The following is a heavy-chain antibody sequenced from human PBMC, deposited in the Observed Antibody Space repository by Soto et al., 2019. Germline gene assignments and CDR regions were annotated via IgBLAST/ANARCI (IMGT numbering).Heavy chain of an antibody. Sequence: QVQLVQSGAEVKKPGASVKVSCKATGYTFTGNYVHWVRQAPGQGLEWMGWINPNSGGTNYAQKFQGSVTLTRDTSISTAFLELSGLRSDDTAVYYCARCPSGMFDYWGQGTLVTVSS. CDR1: GYTFTGNY. CDR2: INPNSGGT. V-gene: IGHV1-2*02. D-gene: IGHD1-26*01. J-gene: IGHJ4*02. CDR3: ARCPSGMFDY.